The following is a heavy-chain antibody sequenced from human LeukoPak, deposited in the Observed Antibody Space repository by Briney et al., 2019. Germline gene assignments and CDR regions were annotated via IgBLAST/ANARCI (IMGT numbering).Heavy chain of an antibody. D-gene: IGHD3-22*01. Sequence: ASVKVSCKVSGYTLPELSMHWVRQAPGKGLAWMGGFDLEDGETIYAQKFQGRVPMPENTSTDPAYMEQNSPRSEGTAVYYFDTIDGHYDSSGYWGQGTLVIVSS. CDR3: DTIDGHYDSSGY. V-gene: IGHV1-24*01. CDR2: FDLEDGET. CDR1: GYTLPELS. J-gene: IGHJ4*02.